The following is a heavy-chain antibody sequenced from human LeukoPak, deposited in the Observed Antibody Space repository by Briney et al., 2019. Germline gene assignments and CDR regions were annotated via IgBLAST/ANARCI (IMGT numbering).Heavy chain of an antibody. Sequence: SETLSLTCTVSSGSITSNSYFWGWIRQPPGKGLEWIGIIYYVGNTYYNPSLKSRVTISVDTSKNQFSLKLSSLTAADTAVYYCARTRDYYSPAFDIWGQGTMVTVSS. V-gene: IGHV4-39*07. CDR2: IYYVGNT. CDR1: SGSITSNSYF. D-gene: IGHD3-3*01. J-gene: IGHJ3*02. CDR3: ARTRDYYSPAFDI.